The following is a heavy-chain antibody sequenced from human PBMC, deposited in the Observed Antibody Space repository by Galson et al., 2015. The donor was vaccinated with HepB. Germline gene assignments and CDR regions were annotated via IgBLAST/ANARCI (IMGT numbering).Heavy chain of an antibody. D-gene: IGHD3-10*01. V-gene: IGHV3-30-3*01. J-gene: IGHJ6*02. CDR3: AKDLAYYYGAATSYGMDV. CDR2: ISYDGSNK. Sequence: SLRLSCAASGFTFSSYAMHWVRQAPGKGLEWVAVISYDGSNKYYADSVKGRFTISRDNSKNTLYLQMNSLRAEDTAVYYCAKDLAYYYGAATSYGMDVWGQGTTVTVSS. CDR1: GFTFSSYA.